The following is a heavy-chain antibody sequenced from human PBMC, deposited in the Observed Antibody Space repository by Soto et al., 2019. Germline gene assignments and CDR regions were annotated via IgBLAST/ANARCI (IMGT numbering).Heavy chain of an antibody. CDR3: ATRGGSSGPFDY. V-gene: IGHV1-24*01. Sequence: ASVKVSCKVSGYTLTELSMHWVRQAPGKGLEWMGGFDPEDGETIYAQKFQGRVTMTEDTSTDTAYMELSSLRSEDTAVYYCATRGGSSGPFDYWGQGTLVTVSS. CDR1: GYTLTELS. J-gene: IGHJ4*02. CDR2: FDPEDGET. D-gene: IGHD3-22*01.